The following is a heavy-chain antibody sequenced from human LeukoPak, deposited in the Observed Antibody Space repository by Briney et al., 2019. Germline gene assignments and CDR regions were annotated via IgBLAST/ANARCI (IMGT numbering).Heavy chain of an antibody. CDR2: IKQDGSKE. CDR3: AGRSGSFDY. V-gene: IGHV3-7*01. J-gene: IGHJ4*02. CDR1: GFTFSSYW. D-gene: IGHD3-10*01. Sequence: GGSLRLSCAASGFTFSSYWMSWVRQAPGKGLEWVANIKQDGSKENYVDSVKGRFTISRDNAKNSLYLQMNSLRVEDTAVYYCAGRSGSFDYWGQGTLVTVSS.